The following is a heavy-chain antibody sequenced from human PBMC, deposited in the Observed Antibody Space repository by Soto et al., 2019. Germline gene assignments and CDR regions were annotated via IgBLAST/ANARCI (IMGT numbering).Heavy chain of an antibody. Sequence: ESGGGVVQPGGSLRLSCTASGFTFTNYGIQWVRQAPGKGLEWVSVIWSDGSNKFYADSVKGRFTISRDNSKNTLYLQMNSLRAEDTAVYYCAKGAGYYGMDVWGQGTTVTVSS. V-gene: IGHV3-30*02. CDR1: GFTFTNYG. CDR2: IWSDGSNK. J-gene: IGHJ6*02. CDR3: AKGAGYYGMDV.